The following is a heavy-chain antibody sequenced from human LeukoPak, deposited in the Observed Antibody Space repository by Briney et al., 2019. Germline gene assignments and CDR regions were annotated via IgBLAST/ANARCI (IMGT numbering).Heavy chain of an antibody. D-gene: IGHD3-10*01. CDR3: AKDRLVGGSGSFPEYFQH. Sequence: PGGSLRLSCAASGFTFDDYAMHWVRQAPGKGLEWVSLISWNSGSIGYADSVKGRFTISRDNAKNSLYLQMNSLRAEDTALYYCAKDRLVGGSGSFPEYFQHWGQGTLVTVSS. J-gene: IGHJ1*01. CDR1: GFTFDDYA. CDR2: ISWNSGSI. V-gene: IGHV3-9*01.